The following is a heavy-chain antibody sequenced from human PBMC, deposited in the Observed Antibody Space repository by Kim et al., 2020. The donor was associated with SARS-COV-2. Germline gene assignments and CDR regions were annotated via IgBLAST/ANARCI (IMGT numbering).Heavy chain of an antibody. CDR1: GGTFSSYA. CDR3: ASLRGFGRLNDY. CDR2: IIPIFGTA. Sequence: SVKVSCKASGGTFSSYAISWVRQAPGQGLEWMGGIIPIFGTANYAQKFQGRVTITADESTSTAYMELSSLRSEDTAVYYCASLRGFGRLNDYWGQGTLVTVSS. J-gene: IGHJ4*02. V-gene: IGHV1-69*13. D-gene: IGHD3-10*01.